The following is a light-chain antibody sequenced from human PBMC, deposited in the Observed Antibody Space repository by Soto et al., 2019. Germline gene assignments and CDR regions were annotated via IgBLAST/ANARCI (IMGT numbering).Light chain of an antibody. Sequence: QSALTQPPSASGSPGQSVTISCTGTSSDVGGYNYVSWYQQHPGKAPKLMIYEVSKRPSGVPDRFSGSKSGNTASLTVSGLHAEEDAYYFCSSFAGSNSYVFGSGTKLTVL. CDR2: EVS. CDR3: SSFAGSNSYV. V-gene: IGLV2-8*01. J-gene: IGLJ1*01. CDR1: SSDVGGYNY.